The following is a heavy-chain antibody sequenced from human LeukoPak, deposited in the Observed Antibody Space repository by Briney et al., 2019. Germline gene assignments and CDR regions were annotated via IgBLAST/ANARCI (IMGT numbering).Heavy chain of an antibody. Sequence: PGRSLRLSCAASGFTFSSYGMHWVRQAPGKGLEWVAVIWYDGSNKNYADSVKGRFTISRDNSKNTLYLQMNSLRAEDTAVYYCAKDWYYYDSSGYYFDYWGQGTLVTVSS. J-gene: IGHJ4*02. CDR2: IWYDGSNK. D-gene: IGHD3-22*01. CDR3: AKDWYYYDSSGYYFDY. CDR1: GFTFSSYG. V-gene: IGHV3-33*06.